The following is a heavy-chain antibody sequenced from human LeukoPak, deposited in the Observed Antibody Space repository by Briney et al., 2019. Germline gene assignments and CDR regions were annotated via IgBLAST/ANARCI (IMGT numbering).Heavy chain of an antibody. CDR1: GGSISSYY. CDR3: ARLSLGTSAGSDY. Sequence: ASETLSLTCTVSGGSISSYYWSWIRQPPGKGLEWIGYIYYSRSTNYNPSLKSRVTISVDTSKNQFSLKLSSVTAADTAVYYCARLSLGTSAGSDYWGQGTLVTVSS. CDR2: IYYSRST. V-gene: IGHV4-59*08. J-gene: IGHJ4*02. D-gene: IGHD7-27*01.